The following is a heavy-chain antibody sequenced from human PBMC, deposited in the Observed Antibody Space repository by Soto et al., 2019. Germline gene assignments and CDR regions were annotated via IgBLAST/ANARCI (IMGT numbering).Heavy chain of an antibody. CDR3: ASPGYSGYDYLFDY. CDR1: GYTFTSYD. V-gene: IGHV1-18*01. D-gene: IGHD5-12*01. Sequence: ASVKVSCKASGYTFTSYDINWVRQATGQGLEWMGWMNPNSGNTNYAQKLQGRVTMTTDTSTSTAYMELRSLRSDDTAVYYCASPGYSGYDYLFDYWGQGTLVTVSS. J-gene: IGHJ4*02. CDR2: MNPNSGNT.